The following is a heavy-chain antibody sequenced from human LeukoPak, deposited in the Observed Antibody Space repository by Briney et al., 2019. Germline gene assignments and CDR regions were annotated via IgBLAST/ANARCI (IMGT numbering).Heavy chain of an antibody. CDR1: GFTFDDYA. Sequence: GRSLRLSCAASGFTFDDYAMHWVRQGPGKGLEWVSGISWNSGSIGYADSVKGRFTISRDNAKGFLYLQMNSLRAEDTALYYCAKDLYSSGHNNWFDPWGQGTLVTVSS. D-gene: IGHD6-19*01. CDR2: ISWNSGSI. J-gene: IGHJ5*02. CDR3: AKDLYSSGHNNWFDP. V-gene: IGHV3-9*01.